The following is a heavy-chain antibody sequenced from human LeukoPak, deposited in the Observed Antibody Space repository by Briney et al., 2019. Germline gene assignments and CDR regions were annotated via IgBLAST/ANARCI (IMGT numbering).Heavy chain of an antibody. V-gene: IGHV4-59*01. D-gene: IGHD4-17*01. CDR3: ARGYYGDYHAFDI. J-gene: IGHJ3*02. Sequence: SETLSLTCTVSGGSISSYYWSWIRQPPGKGLEWIGYIYYSGSTNYNPSLKSRVTISVDTSKNQFSLKLSSVTAADTAVYYCARGYYGDYHAFDIWGQGTMVNVSS. CDR2: IYYSGST. CDR1: GGSISSYY.